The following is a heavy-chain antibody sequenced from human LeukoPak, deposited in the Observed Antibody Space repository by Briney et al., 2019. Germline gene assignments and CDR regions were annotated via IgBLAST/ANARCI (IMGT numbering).Heavy chain of an antibody. CDR3: ARDPYYDSSGYCDY. J-gene: IGHJ4*02. Sequence: GGSLRLSRAASGFTFSSYAMHWVRQAPGKGLEWVAVISYDGSNKYYADSVKGRFTISRDNSKNTLYLQMSSLRAEDTAVYYCARDPYYDSSGYCDYWGQGTLVTVSS. CDR1: GFTFSSYA. V-gene: IGHV3-30-3*01. CDR2: ISYDGSNK. D-gene: IGHD3-22*01.